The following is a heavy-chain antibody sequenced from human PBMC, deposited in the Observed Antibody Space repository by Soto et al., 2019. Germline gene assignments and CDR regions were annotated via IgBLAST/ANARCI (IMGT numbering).Heavy chain of an antibody. J-gene: IGHJ4*01. CDR3: AIDLDYGDYADVRDNY. CDR1: GFTFSSYA. Sequence: QVQLVESGGGVVQPGRSLRLSCAASGFTFSSYAMHWVRQAPGKGLEWVAVISYDGSNKYYADSVKGRFTISRDNSKNTLYLQMNILRAEDTAVYYCAIDLDYGDYADVRDNYWGHGTLVTVSS. V-gene: IGHV3-30-3*01. CDR2: ISYDGSNK. D-gene: IGHD4-17*01.